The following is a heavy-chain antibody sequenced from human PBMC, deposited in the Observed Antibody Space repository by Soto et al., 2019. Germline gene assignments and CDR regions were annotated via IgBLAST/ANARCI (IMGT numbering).Heavy chain of an antibody. CDR2: IYPGDSDT. D-gene: IGHD3-22*01. V-gene: IGHV5-51*01. Sequence: GEPLKSSCQGSGYSFTSYWIGWVRQMPGKGLEWMGIIYPGDSDTRYSPSFQGQVTISADKSISTAYLQWSSLKASDTAMYYCETYASSGYCYSCYYGMDVWGRATTVTVS. J-gene: IGHJ6*02. CDR3: ETYASSGYCYSCYYGMDV. CDR1: GYSFTSYW.